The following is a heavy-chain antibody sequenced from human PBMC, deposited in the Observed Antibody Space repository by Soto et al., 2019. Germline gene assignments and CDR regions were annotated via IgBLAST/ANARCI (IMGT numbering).Heavy chain of an antibody. V-gene: IGHV1-8*01. D-gene: IGHD3-22*01. Sequence: ASVKVSCKASGYSFTNNDVSWVRQATGQGLEWMGWMNPGSGDTGYAQKFQGRVTMTRDISIATAYMELRSLRSDDTAVYYCARVFVEMSAAGMRYYYDSSGYYYFGRFDPWGQGTLVTVSS. CDR1: GYSFTNND. CDR3: ARVFVEMSAAGMRYYYDSSGYYYFGRFDP. CDR2: MNPGSGDT. J-gene: IGHJ5*02.